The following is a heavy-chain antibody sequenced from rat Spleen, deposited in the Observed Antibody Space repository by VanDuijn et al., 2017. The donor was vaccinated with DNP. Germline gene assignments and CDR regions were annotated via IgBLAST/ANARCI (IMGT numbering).Heavy chain of an antibody. J-gene: IGHJ3*01. CDR1: GYSITSNY. CDR3: ATLTTEGIVRIPWFAY. V-gene: IGHV3-1*01. CDR2: ISYSGSS. Sequence: EVRLQESGPGLVQPSQSLSLTCSVTGYSITSNYWGWIRKFPGNKMEYIGHISYSGSSNYNPSLKSRISITRDTSKNHFFLHLNSVASEDTATYYCATLTTEGIVRIPWFAYWGQGTLVTVSS. D-gene: IGHD1-11*01.